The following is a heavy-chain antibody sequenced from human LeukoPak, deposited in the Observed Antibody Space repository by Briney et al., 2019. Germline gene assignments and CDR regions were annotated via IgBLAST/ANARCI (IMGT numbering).Heavy chain of an antibody. CDR3: ARVEGWLQSYYFDY. D-gene: IGHD5-24*01. J-gene: IGHJ4*02. Sequence: SETLSLTCTVSGYSISSGYYWGWIRQPPGKGLEWIGSIYHSGSTYYNPSLKSRVTISVDTSKNQFSLKLSSVTAADTAVYYCARVEGWLQSYYFDYWGQGTLVTVSS. CDR1: GYSISSGYY. V-gene: IGHV4-38-2*02. CDR2: IYHSGST.